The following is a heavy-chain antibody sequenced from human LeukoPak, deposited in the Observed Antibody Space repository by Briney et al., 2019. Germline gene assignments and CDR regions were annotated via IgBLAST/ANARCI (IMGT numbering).Heavy chain of an antibody. D-gene: IGHD1-26*01. Sequence: PGGSLRLSCAASRFTFNTYWMPWVRQAPGKGLVWVSRIDSDGYSTAYADSVKGRFTISRDNAKNTLYLQMSSLRAEDTAVYYCARDSANEVGAKSIFDYWGQGALVTVSS. CDR1: RFTFNTYW. CDR2: IDSDGYST. CDR3: ARDSANEVGAKSIFDY. J-gene: IGHJ4*02. V-gene: IGHV3-74*01.